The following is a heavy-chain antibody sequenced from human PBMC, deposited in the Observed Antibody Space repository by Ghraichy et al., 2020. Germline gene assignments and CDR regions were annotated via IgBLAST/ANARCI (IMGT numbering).Heavy chain of an antibody. CDR2: MNPNSGNT. V-gene: IGHV1-8*01. CDR1: GYTFTSYD. CDR3: ARREINYYGSGSYYNEFDY. D-gene: IGHD3-10*01. Sequence: ASVKVSCKASGYTFTSYDINWVRQATGQGLEWMGWMNPNSGNTGYAQKFQGRVTMTRNTSISTAYMELSSLRSEDTAVYYCARREINYYGSGSYYNEFDYWGQGTLVTVSS. J-gene: IGHJ4*02.